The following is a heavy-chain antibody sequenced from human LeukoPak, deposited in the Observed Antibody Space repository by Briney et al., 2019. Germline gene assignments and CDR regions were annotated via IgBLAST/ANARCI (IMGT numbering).Heavy chain of an antibody. Sequence: ASVKVSCKASGYPFTGYYVHWVRQAPGQGLEWMGIINPSGGTTSYAQKFQGRVTMTRDTSTSTVYMELSSLTSEDTAVYYCARDLMRYYDSSGYSGIQHWGQGTLVTVSS. CDR1: GYPFTGYY. J-gene: IGHJ1*01. D-gene: IGHD3-22*01. V-gene: IGHV1-46*01. CDR2: INPSGGTT. CDR3: ARDLMRYYDSSGYSGIQH.